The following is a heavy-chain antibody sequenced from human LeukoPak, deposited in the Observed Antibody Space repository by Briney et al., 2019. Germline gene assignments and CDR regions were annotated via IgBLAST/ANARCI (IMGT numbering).Heavy chain of an antibody. CDR2: INHSGST. Sequence: SETLSLTCAVYGGSFSGYYWSWIRQPPGKGLESSGEINHSGSTNYNPSLKSRVTISVDTSKNQFSLKLSSVTAADTAVYYCAILRDHRYYYMDVWGKGTTVTVSS. V-gene: IGHV4-34*01. CDR1: GGSFSGYY. CDR3: AILRDHRYYYMDV. J-gene: IGHJ6*03.